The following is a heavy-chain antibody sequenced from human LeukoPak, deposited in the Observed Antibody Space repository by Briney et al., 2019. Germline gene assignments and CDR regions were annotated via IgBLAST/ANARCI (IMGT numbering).Heavy chain of an antibody. V-gene: IGHV3-23*01. CDR2: ISGSGGST. D-gene: IGHD6-13*01. J-gene: IGHJ6*02. Sequence: GGSLRLSCAASGFTFSSYAMSWVRQAPGKGLEWVSAISGSGGSTYYADSVKGRFTISRDNSNNTLYLQMNSLRAEDTAVYYCAKEGIAAATLYYYYYGMDVWGQGTTVTVSS. CDR3: AKEGIAAATLYYYYYGMDV. CDR1: GFTFSSYA.